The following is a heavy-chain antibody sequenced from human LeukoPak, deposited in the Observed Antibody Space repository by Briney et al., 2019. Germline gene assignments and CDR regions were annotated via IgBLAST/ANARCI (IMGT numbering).Heavy chain of an antibody. D-gene: IGHD6-13*01. J-gene: IGHJ3*02. V-gene: IGHV3-48*03. CDR2: ISSSGSTI. Sequence: GGSLRLSCAASGFTFSSYEMNWVRQAPGKGLEWVSYISSSGSTIYYADSVKGRFTISRDNAKNSLYLQMNSLRAEDTAVYYCARDSFGIAAAGPDALDIWGQGTMVTVSS. CDR3: ARDSFGIAAAGPDALDI. CDR1: GFTFSSYE.